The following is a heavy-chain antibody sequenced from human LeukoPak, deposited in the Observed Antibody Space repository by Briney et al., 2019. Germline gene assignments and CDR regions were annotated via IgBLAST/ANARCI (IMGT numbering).Heavy chain of an antibody. V-gene: IGHV1-18*04. J-gene: IGHJ4*02. CDR2: ISAYNGNT. Sequence: GASVKVSCKTSGYTFTGYYMHWVRQAPGQGLEWMGWISAYNGNTNYAQKLQGRVTMTTDTSTGTAYMELRSLRSDDTAVYYCAREHKSIAVPDPLDYWGQGTLVTVSS. CDR3: AREHKSIAVPDPLDY. D-gene: IGHD6-19*01. CDR1: GYTFTGYY.